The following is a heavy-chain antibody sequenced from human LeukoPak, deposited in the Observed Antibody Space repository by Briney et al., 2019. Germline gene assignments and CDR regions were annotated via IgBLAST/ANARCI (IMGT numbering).Heavy chain of an antibody. CDR1: GGTINTYY. J-gene: IGHJ4*02. CDR2: IYYGGST. CDR3: ARSSVSGTYSGGY. D-gene: IGHD3-10*01. V-gene: IGHV4-59*08. Sequence: SETLSLTCAVSGGTINTYYWSWIRQPPGKGLEWIGYIYYGGSTYSNPSLKGRVTISSDTSKNQFSLKLTSVTAADTAVYYCARSSVSGTYSGGYWGQGILVTVSS.